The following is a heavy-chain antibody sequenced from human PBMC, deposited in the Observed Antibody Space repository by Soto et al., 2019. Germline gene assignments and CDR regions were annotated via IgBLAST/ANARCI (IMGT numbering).Heavy chain of an antibody. D-gene: IGHD5-18*01. Sequence: QVQLEQSGAEMKKPESSVKVSCKASRDTFSSSGFSWVRRAPGQGLGWMGGFFPIFGTANYAPNFQGRVRITADESTGMVYMDLSSVRSDDTAVYYCARSGYSYVPIVDWGQGTLFSFSS. CDR1: RDTFSSSG. J-gene: IGHJ4*02. CDR3: ARSGYSYVPIVD. V-gene: IGHV1-69*01. CDR2: FFPIFGTA.